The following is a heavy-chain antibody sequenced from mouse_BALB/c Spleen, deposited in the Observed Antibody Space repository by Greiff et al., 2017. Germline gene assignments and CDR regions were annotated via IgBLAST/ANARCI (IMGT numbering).Heavy chain of an antibody. CDR1: GYSITSDYA. V-gene: IGHV3-2*02. D-gene: IGHD2-4*01. CDR2: ISYSGST. Sequence: VQLQQSGPGLVKPSQSLSLTCTVTGYSITSDYAWNWIRQFPGNKLEWMGYISYSGSTSYNPSLKSRISITRDTSKNQFFLQLNSVTTEDTATYYGAKNYDYDNALDYWGQGTSVTVSS. J-gene: IGHJ4*01. CDR3: AKNYDYDNALDY.